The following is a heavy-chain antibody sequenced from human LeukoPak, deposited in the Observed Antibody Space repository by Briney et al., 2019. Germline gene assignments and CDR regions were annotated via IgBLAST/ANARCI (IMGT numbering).Heavy chain of an antibody. CDR3: ARAASLDF. J-gene: IGHJ4*02. CDR2: IYYSGTT. Sequence: SETLSLTCTVSGGSIGNFYWNWIRQSPGKGLEWIGYIYYSGTTNYNPYLKSRVTISSGMSSNQFSLRLGSVTAADTAVYYCARAASLDFWGQGILVTVSP. V-gene: IGHV4-59*01. D-gene: IGHD2-2*01. CDR1: GGSIGNFY.